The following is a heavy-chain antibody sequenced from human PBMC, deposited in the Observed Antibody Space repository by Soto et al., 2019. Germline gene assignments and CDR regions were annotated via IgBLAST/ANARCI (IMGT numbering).Heavy chain of an antibody. Sequence: SETLSLTCAVYGGSFSGYYWSWIRQPPGKGLEWIGEINHSGSTNYNPSLKSRVTISVDTSKNQFSLKLISVTAADTAVYYCATGITMVRGAPHYWFDPWGQGTLVTVSA. J-gene: IGHJ5*02. V-gene: IGHV4-34*01. CDR1: GGSFSGYY. D-gene: IGHD3-10*01. CDR3: ATGITMVRGAPHYWFDP. CDR2: INHSGST.